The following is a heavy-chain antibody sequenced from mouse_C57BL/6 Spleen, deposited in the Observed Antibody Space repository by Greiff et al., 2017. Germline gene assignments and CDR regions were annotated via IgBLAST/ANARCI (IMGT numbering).Heavy chain of an antibody. V-gene: IGHV1-7*01. CDR1: GYTFTSYW. CDR3: ARGSIYGNYAMDY. D-gene: IGHD2-1*01. CDR2: INPSSGYT. Sequence: VQLQQSGAELAKPGASVKLSCKASGYTFTSYWMHWVKQRPGQGLEWIGYINPSSGYTKYNQKFKDKATLAAAKSSSTAYMQLSRLTYEDSAVYYCARGSIYGNYAMDYWGQGTSVTVSS. J-gene: IGHJ4*01.